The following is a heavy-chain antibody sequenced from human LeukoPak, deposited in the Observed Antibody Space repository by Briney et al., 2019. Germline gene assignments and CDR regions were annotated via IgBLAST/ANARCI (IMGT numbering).Heavy chain of an antibody. CDR3: ARGRIQLWLWVGRFGWFDP. J-gene: IGHJ5*02. CDR1: GYTFTSYD. Sequence: ASVKVSCKASGYTFTSYDFNWVRQATGQGLEWMGWMNPNSGNTGYAQKFQGRVTMTRNTSISTAYMELSSLRSEDTAVYYCARGRIQLWLWVGRFGWFDPWGQGTLVTVSS. CDR2: MNPNSGNT. V-gene: IGHV1-8*01. D-gene: IGHD5-18*01.